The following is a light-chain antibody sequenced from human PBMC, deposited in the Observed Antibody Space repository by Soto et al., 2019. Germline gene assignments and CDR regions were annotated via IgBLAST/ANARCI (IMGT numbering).Light chain of an antibody. CDR1: NIGSES. J-gene: IGLJ1*01. CDR2: YDT. Sequence: SYELTQPPSVSVASGTTARIACGGNNIGSESVHWYQQKPGQAPVLVISYDTDRPSGIPERFSGSNSGNTATLTISRVEAGDEADYYCQVWDSTSDHPGVFGTGTKVTVL. V-gene: IGLV3-21*04. CDR3: QVWDSTSDHPGV.